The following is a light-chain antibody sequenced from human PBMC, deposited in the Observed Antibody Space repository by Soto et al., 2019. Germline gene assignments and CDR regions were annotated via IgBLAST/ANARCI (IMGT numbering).Light chain of an antibody. CDR3: QQYQNSPRT. J-gene: IGKJ1*01. CDR2: DTS. V-gene: IGKV3-20*01. Sequence: ETLLTQSPGTLSLSPGERATVSCRASQSVGGSSLAWYQQRPGQAPRLLIYDTSKRATGIPDRFSGSGSGTDFTLTISRLEPEDFAVYYCQQYQNSPRTFGQGTKVDIK. CDR1: QSVGGSS.